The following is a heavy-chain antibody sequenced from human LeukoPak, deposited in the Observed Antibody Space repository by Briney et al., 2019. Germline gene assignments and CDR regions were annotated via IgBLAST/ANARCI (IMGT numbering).Heavy chain of an antibody. CDR2: INYSGST. CDR1: GGSFSGHY. Sequence: SETLSLTCAVYGGSFSGHYWSWIRQPPGKGLEWIGEINYSGSTNYNPSLKSRVTISINTSKNQFSLKLSSVTAADTAVYYCARRNGQDIVATFRRRYYFDYWGQGTLVTVSS. CDR3: ARRNGQDIVATFRRRYYFDY. V-gene: IGHV4-34*01. J-gene: IGHJ4*02. D-gene: IGHD5-12*01.